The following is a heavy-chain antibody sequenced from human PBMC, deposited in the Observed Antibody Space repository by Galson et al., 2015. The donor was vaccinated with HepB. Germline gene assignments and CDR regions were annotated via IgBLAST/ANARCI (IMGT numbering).Heavy chain of an antibody. V-gene: IGHV3-21*01. Sequence: SLRLSCAASGFTFSSYSMNWVRQAPGKGLEWVSSISSSSSYIYYADSVKGRFTISRDNAKNSLYLQMNSLRAEDTAVYYCARDRWRGSSWDKYYYYYGMDVWGQGTTVTVSS. CDR3: ARDRWRGSSWDKYYYYYGMDV. D-gene: IGHD6-13*01. CDR1: GFTFSSYS. CDR2: ISSSSSYI. J-gene: IGHJ6*02.